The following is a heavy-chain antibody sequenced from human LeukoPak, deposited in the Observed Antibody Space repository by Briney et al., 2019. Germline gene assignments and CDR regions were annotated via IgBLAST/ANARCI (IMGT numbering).Heavy chain of an antibody. J-gene: IGHJ6*02. CDR3: ARDLDIVVVTGDGMDV. Sequence: GRSLRLSCAASGFPFSSYAMHWVRQAPGKGLEWVAVISYDGSNKYYADSVKGRFTISRDNSKNTLYLQMNSLRAEDTAVYYCARDLDIVVVTGDGMDVWGQGTTVTVSS. CDR1: GFPFSSYA. CDR2: ISYDGSNK. D-gene: IGHD2-21*02. V-gene: IGHV3-30-3*01.